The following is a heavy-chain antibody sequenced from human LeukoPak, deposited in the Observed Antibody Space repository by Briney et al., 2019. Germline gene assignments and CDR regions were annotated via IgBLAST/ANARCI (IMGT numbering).Heavy chain of an antibody. Sequence: PSETLSLTCTVSGGSISSGSYYWSWVRQAPGKGLEWVSAISGSGGSTYYADSVKGRFTISRDNSKNTLYLQMNSLRAEDTAVYYCAIPTYLYDSSGYYATSLEYFQHWGQGTLVTVSS. CDR1: GGSISSGSYY. CDR2: ISGSGGST. D-gene: IGHD3-22*01. CDR3: AIPTYLYDSSGYYATSLEYFQH. V-gene: IGHV3-23*01. J-gene: IGHJ1*01.